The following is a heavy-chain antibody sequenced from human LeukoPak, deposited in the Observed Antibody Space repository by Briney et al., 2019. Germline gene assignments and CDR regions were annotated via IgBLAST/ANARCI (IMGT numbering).Heavy chain of an antibody. V-gene: IGHV1-2*02. CDR2: INPNSGGT. D-gene: IGHD1-26*01. Sequence: ASVKVSCKASGYTFTGYYMHWVRQAPGQGLEWMGWINPNSGGTDYAQKFQGRVTMTRDTSISTAYMELSRLRSDDTAVYYCASLFAVGATLDWFDPWGQGTLVTVSS. J-gene: IGHJ5*02. CDR1: GYTFTGYY. CDR3: ASLFAVGATLDWFDP.